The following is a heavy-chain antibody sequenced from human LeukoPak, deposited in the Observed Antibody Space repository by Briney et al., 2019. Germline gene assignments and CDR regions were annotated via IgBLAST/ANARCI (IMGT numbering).Heavy chain of an antibody. CDR1: GYTFTNYH. J-gene: IGHJ4*02. CDR3: ARTTSLTASGYDY. Sequence: AASLKVSCKASGYTFTNYHINWVRQAPGQGLEWMGWINPNTGDRGYAQKFQGSVSITSDTSISTAYMELGSPRSEDTAVYFCARTTSLTASGYDYWGQGTLVTVSS. V-gene: IGHV1-8*03. CDR2: INPNTGDR. D-gene: IGHD4-17*01.